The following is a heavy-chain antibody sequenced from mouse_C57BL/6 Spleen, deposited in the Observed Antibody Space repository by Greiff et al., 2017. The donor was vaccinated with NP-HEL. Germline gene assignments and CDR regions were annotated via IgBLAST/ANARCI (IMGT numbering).Heavy chain of an antibody. J-gene: IGHJ4*01. D-gene: IGHD2-4*01. V-gene: IGHV1-64*01. CDR2: IHPNSGST. CDR3: ARSDYDVDYYAMDY. Sequence: QVQLQQPGAELVKPGASVKLSCKASGYTFTSYWMHWVKQRPGQGLEWIGMIHPNSGSTNYNEKFKSKATLTVDKSSSTAYMQLSSLTSEDSAVYYCARSDYDVDYYAMDYWGQGTSVTVSS. CDR1: GYTFTSYW.